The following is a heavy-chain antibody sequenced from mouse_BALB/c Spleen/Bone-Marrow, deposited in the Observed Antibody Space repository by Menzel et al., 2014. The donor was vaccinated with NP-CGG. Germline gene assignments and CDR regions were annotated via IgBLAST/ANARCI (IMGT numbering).Heavy chain of an antibody. CDR2: IYPGSGST. V-gene: IGHV1-81*01. D-gene: IGHD2-4*01. J-gene: IGHJ1*01. CDR3: ARYYDYDWYFDV. CDR1: GYTFTDYV. Sequence: QVQLQQSGPELVKPGASVKMSCKASGYTFTDYVISWVKQRTGQGPEWIGEIYPGSGSTYYNEKFKGKATLTADKSFNTAYMQLSSLTSEDSAVYFCARYYDYDWYFDVWGAGTTVTVSS.